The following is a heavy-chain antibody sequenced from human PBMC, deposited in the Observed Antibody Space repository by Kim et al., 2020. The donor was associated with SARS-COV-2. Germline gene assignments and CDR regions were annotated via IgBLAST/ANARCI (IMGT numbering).Heavy chain of an antibody. CDR1: GFTFSDYY. V-gene: IGHV3-11*05. J-gene: IGHJ6*02. CDR2: ISSSSSYT. Sequence: GGSLRLSCAASGFTFSDYYMSWIRQAPGKGLEWVSYISSSSSYTNYADSVKGRFTISRDNAKNSLYLQMNSLRAEDTAVYYCARDLRYSNTGNYYYYGMDVWGQGTTVTVSS. CDR3: ARDLRYSNTGNYYYYGMDV. D-gene: IGHD6-13*01.